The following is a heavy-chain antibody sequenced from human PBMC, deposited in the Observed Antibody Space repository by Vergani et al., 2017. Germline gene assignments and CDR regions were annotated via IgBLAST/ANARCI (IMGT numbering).Heavy chain of an antibody. D-gene: IGHD2-15*01. V-gene: IGHV4-61*02. CDR1: GGSINSHNYY. Sequence: QVQLQESGPGLVKPSQTLSLTCTVSGGSINSHNYYWSWIRQPAGKGLEWIGRIHTSGSTNYNPSLKSRVTMSEDTSKNQFPLNLTSVTAADTAVYFCARGSGLGGSCYKPLFDYWGQGILVTVSS. J-gene: IGHJ4*02. CDR2: IHTSGST. CDR3: ARGSGLGGSCYKPLFDY.